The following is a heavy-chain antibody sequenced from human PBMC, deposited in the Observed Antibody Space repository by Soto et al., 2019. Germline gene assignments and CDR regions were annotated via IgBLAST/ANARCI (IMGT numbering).Heavy chain of an antibody. CDR1: GGSFSGYY. CDR2: INHSGST. CDR3: ARTATVTTFLDY. J-gene: IGHJ4*02. V-gene: IGHV4-34*01. Sequence: QVQLQQWGAGLLKPSETLSLTCAVYGGSFSGYYWSWIRQPPGKGLEWIGEINHSGSTNYNPSLKSRVTISVDTSKNQFSLKLSSVTAADTAVYYCARTATVTTFLDYWGQGTLVTVSS. D-gene: IGHD4-17*01.